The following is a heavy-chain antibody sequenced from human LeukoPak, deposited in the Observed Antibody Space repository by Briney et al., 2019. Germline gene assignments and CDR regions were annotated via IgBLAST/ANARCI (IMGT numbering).Heavy chain of an antibody. Sequence: GGPLRLSCAASGFTFSNYAMSWVRQAPGKGLEWVSAISGSSGGTYYADSVKGRFPISRDNSKNTLYLQMNSLRAEDTAVYYCAKASGDGSNYYFDSWGQGTLVTVSS. V-gene: IGHV3-23*01. J-gene: IGHJ4*02. CDR2: ISGSSGGT. D-gene: IGHD5-24*01. CDR3: AKASGDGSNYYFDS. CDR1: GFTFSNYA.